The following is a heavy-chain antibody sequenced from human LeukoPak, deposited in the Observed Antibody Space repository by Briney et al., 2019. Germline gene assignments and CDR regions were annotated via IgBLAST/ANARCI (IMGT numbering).Heavy chain of an antibody. CDR1: GFTFSSYG. V-gene: IGHV3-30*18. CDR3: AKDRRPYYYGMDV. Sequence: GGSLRLSCAASGFTFSSYGMHWVRQAPGKGLECVAVISYDGSNKYYADSVKGRYTVSRDNSKNTLYLQMNSLRAEDTAVYYCAKDRRPYYYGMDVWGQGTTVTVSS. J-gene: IGHJ6*02. CDR2: ISYDGSNK.